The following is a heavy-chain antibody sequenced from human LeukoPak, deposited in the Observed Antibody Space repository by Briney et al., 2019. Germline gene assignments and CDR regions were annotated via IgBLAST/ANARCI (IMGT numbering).Heavy chain of an antibody. V-gene: IGHV3-48*01. D-gene: IGHD3-3*01. CDR2: ISSSGSSI. Sequence: GVSLRLSCAASGFTFSNYNMNWVRQAPGKGLEWVSYISSSGSSIEYADSVKGRFTISRDDARNSLYLQMNGLRAEDTAVYYCARAYYDFWSGYYYDNWFDPWGQGTLVTVSS. CDR3: ARAYYDFWSGYYYDNWFDP. CDR1: GFTFSNYN. J-gene: IGHJ5*02.